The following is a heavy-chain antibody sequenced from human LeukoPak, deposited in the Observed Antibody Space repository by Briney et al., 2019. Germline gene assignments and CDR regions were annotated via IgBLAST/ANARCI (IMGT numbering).Heavy chain of an antibody. V-gene: IGHV4-4*07. CDR3: ARRVELDGDFHFDY. Sequence: SETLSLTCTVSGGSISSYYWSWIRQPAGKGLEWIGRIYTSGSTNYNPPLKSRVAMSVDTSKNQFSLKLSSVTAADTAVYYCARRVELDGDFHFDYWGQGTLVTVSS. CDR2: IYTSGST. D-gene: IGHD4-17*01. CDR1: GGSISSYY. J-gene: IGHJ4*02.